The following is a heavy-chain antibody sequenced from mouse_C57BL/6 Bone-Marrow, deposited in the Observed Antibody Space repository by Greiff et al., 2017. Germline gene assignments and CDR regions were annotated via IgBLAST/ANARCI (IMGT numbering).Heavy chain of an antibody. CDR3: ASNSPVVAQWYCDV. J-gene: IGHJ1*03. CDR1: GYTFTSYT. D-gene: IGHD1-1*01. CDR2: FNPSSGYI. Sequence: QVHVKQSGAELARPGASVKMSCKASGYTFTSYTMHWVKQRSGQGLEWIGYFNPSSGYIKYNQKFKDKATLTADKSSSTAYMQLSSLTSEDSAVYYCASNSPVVAQWYCDVWGTGTTVTVSS. V-gene: IGHV1-4*01.